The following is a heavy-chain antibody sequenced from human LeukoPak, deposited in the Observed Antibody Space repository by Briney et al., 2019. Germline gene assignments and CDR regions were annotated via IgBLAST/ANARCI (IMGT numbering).Heavy chain of an antibody. Sequence: SETLSLTCTVSGGSISSYYWSWIRQPPGKGLEWIGYIYYSGSTNYNPSLKSRVTISVDTSKNQFSLKLSSVTAADTAVYYCARVTYGYSYGYRFDPWGQGTLVTVSS. CDR2: IYYSGST. CDR3: ARVTYGYSYGYRFDP. J-gene: IGHJ5*02. CDR1: GGSISSYY. V-gene: IGHV4-59*12. D-gene: IGHD5-18*01.